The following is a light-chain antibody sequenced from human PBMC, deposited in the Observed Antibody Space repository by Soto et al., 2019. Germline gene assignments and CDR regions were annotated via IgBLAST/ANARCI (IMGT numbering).Light chain of an antibody. CDR2: DAS. V-gene: IGKV1-5*01. Sequence: DIQMTQSPSTLSASVVDRVTITFRASQVIRNDLGWYQQKPGKAPKVLIYDASSLESGVPSRFSGSGSGTEFSLTISSLQPDDFATYYCQQYNHYWTFGQGTKVDIK. CDR3: QQYNHYWT. J-gene: IGKJ1*01. CDR1: QVIRND.